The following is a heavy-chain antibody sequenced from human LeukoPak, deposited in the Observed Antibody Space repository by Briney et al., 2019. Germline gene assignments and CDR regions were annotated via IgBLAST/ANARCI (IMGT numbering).Heavy chain of an antibody. CDR3: ASDKWDLHY. CDR2: ITRSGGST. Sequence: PGGSLRLSCAASGFTFRNYGMSWVRQAPGKGLEWVSAITRSGGSTYYRDSVKGRFTISRDNAKNSLYLQMNSLRAEDTAVYYCASDKWDLHYWGQGTLVTVSS. CDR1: GFTFRNYG. J-gene: IGHJ4*02. D-gene: IGHD1-26*01. V-gene: IGHV3-23*01.